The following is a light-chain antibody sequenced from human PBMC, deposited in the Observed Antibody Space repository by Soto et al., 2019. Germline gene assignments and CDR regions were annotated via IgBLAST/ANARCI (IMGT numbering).Light chain of an antibody. Sequence: EIVLTQSPGTLSLSPGERATLSCRANQSVSSAYLAWYQQKPGQAPRLLISGASIRATGIPARFSGSGSGTDFTLTISRLAPEDSAVYYCQQSGSSPPYTFGQGTKLEIK. CDR1: QSVSSAY. J-gene: IGKJ2*01. V-gene: IGKV3-20*01. CDR2: GAS. CDR3: QQSGSSPPYT.